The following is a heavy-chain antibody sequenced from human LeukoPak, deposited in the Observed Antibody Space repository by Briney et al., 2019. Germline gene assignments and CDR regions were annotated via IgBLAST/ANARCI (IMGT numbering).Heavy chain of an antibody. CDR3: AREGHYDILTGYSPIEYHYYFMDV. V-gene: IGHV3-30*04. D-gene: IGHD3-9*01. CDR1: GFTFSTYA. J-gene: IGHJ6*03. CDR2: MSYDGNDK. Sequence: HTGGSLRLSCAASGFTFSTYAIHWVRQAPGKGLEWVSVMSYDGNDKHYADSVKGRFTISRDDSKNTLYLQMNNLRTDDTAVYYCAREGHYDILTGYSPIEYHYYFMDVWGKGTTVTVSS.